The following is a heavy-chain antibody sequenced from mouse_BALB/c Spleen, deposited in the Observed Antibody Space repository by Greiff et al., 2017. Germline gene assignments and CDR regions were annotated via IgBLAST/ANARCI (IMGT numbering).Heavy chain of an antibody. Sequence: EVKVVESGGGLVQPGGSRKLSCAASGFTFSSFGMHWVRQAPEKGLEWVAYISSGSSTIYYADTVKGRFTISRDNPKNTLFLQMTSLRSEDTAMYYCARWGYGSSYYFDYWGQGTTLTVSS. J-gene: IGHJ2*01. CDR3: ARWGYGSSYYFDY. CDR1: GFTFSSFG. CDR2: ISSGSSTI. V-gene: IGHV5-17*02. D-gene: IGHD1-1*01.